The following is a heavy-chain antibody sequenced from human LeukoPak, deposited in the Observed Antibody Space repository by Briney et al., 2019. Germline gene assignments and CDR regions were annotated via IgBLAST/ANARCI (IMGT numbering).Heavy chain of an antibody. V-gene: IGHV1-46*01. J-gene: IGHJ5*02. CDR3: ARTHYGSGSGWFDP. Sequence: ASVKVSCKASGYTFTASYLHWVRQAPGLGLEWMGMANPTSGRTNYAQKFRGRVTMTRDTSTSTVYMELTSLRSEDTAVYYCARTHYGSGSGWFDPWGQGTLVTVSS. D-gene: IGHD3-10*01. CDR1: GYTFTASY. CDR2: ANPTSGRT.